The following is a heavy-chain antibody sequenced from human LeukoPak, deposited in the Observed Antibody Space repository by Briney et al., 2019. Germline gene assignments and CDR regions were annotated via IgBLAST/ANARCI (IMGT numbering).Heavy chain of an antibody. V-gene: IGHV3-64D*09. D-gene: IGHD3-3*01. CDR1: GFTLSSYA. CDR2: ISSNGGST. J-gene: IGHJ4*02. CDR3: VKGEAGYDFWSGYYDY. Sequence: GGSLRLSCSASGFTLSSYAMYWVRQAPGKGLEYVSAISSNGGSTYYADSVKGRFTISRDNSKNTLYLQMSSLRAEDTAVYYCVKGEAGYDFWSGYYDYWGQGALVTVSS.